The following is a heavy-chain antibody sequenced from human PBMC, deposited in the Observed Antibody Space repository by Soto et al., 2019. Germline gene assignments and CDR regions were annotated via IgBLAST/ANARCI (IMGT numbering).Heavy chain of an antibody. CDR3: ARLGYSSGWTVYYYYYGMDV. D-gene: IGHD6-19*01. V-gene: IGHV1-18*01. J-gene: IGHJ6*02. Sequence: GASVKVSCKASGYTFTSYGISWVRQAPGQGLEWMGWISAYSGNTNYAQKLQGRVTMTTDTSTSTAYMELRSLRSDDTAVYYCARLGYSSGWTVYYYYYGMDVWGQGTTVTVSS. CDR2: ISAYSGNT. CDR1: GYTFTSYG.